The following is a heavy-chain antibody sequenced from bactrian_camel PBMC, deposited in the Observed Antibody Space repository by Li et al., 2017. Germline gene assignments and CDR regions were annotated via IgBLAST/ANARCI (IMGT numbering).Heavy chain of an antibody. CDR2: IYTSNSKT. Sequence: HVQLVESGGGSVKAGESLKLSCVAFGGTYSSYRSYCMAWFRQAPGKEREGVAAIYTSNSKTYYADSVKGRFTISQDKAKNTAFLQMNSLHPEDTATYYCVADRLRCLTPKWDGEYAYWAQGTQVTVS. V-gene: IGHV3-3*01. CDR3: VADRLRCLTPKWDGEYAY. CDR1: GGTYSSYRSYC. D-gene: IGHD2*01. J-gene: IGHJ4*01.